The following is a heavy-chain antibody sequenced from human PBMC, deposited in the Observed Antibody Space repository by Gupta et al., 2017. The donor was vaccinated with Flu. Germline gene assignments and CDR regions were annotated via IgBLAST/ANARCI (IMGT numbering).Heavy chain of an antibody. CDR2: IWYDGSNE. V-gene: IGHV3-33*01. D-gene: IGHD2-21*01. J-gene: IGHJ6*02. CDR1: GFSFSTYG. Sequence: VQLVESGGGVVQPGRSLRLSCSGSGFSFSTYGMNWVRQAPGKGLEWVAVIWYDGSNEKYADSVKGRFTISRDNSKNTVYLQMKSLRVEDTAVYYCARDLGVVRYYYGFDVWGQGTTVTVSS. CDR3: ARDLGVVRYYYGFDV.